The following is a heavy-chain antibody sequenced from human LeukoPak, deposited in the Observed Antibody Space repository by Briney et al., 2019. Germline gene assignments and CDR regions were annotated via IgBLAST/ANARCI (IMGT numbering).Heavy chain of an antibody. Sequence: SQTLSLTCAISGDSVSSNSAAWSWIRQSPSRGLEWLGRTYYRSKWYNEYALSVKSRITINPDTSKNHFSLQLNSVTPEDTAVYYCARGIQLWSRSYYYYYYMDVWGKGTTVTISS. D-gene: IGHD5-18*01. CDR2: TYYRSKWYN. CDR1: GDSVSSNSAA. V-gene: IGHV6-1*01. J-gene: IGHJ6*03. CDR3: ARGIQLWSRSYYYYYYMDV.